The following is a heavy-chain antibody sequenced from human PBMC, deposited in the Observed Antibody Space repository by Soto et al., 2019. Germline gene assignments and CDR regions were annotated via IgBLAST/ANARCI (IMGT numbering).Heavy chain of an antibody. D-gene: IGHD2-15*01. J-gene: IGHJ4*02. CDR1: GFTFSSYA. V-gene: IGHV3-23*01. Sequence: PGGSLRLSCAASGFTFSSYAMSWVRQAPGKGLEWVSAISGSGGSTYYADSVKGRFTISRDNSKNTLYLQMNSLRAEDTAVYYFAKDRESIYCSGGSCFYYFDYWGQGTLVTVSS. CDR2: ISGSGGST. CDR3: AKDRESIYCSGGSCFYYFDY.